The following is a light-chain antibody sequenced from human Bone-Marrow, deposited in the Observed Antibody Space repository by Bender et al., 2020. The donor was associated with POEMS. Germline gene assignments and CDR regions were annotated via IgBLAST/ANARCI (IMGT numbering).Light chain of an antibody. CDR1: NIGNKG. CDR3: QVWDSGSDRQV. CDR2: DDS. Sequence: SDVLTQPPSVSVAPGQTASIACGGKNIGNKGVHWYQQKPGQAPVLVICDDSDRPSGIPERFSGSNSGNTATLTISRVEAGDEADYYCQVWDSGSDRQVFGEGTKLTVL. J-gene: IGLJ2*01. V-gene: IGLV3-21*02.